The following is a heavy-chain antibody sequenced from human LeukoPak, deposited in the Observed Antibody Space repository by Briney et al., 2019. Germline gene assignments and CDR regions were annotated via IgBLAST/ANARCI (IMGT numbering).Heavy chain of an antibody. CDR2: ISSSSSYI. Sequence: KPGGSLRLSCAASGFTFSSYSMNWVRQAPGKGLEWVSSISSSSSYIYYADSVKGRFTISRDNAKNSLYLQMNSLRAEDTAVYYCARPLCSSTSCPLDYRGQGTLVTVSS. CDR1: GFTFSSYS. D-gene: IGHD2-2*01. J-gene: IGHJ4*02. V-gene: IGHV3-21*01. CDR3: ARPLCSSTSCPLDY.